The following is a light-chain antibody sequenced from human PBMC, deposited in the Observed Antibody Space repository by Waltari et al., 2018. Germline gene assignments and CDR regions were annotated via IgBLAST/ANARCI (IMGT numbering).Light chain of an antibody. CDR2: EVT. CDR1: SSDVGNYDL. V-gene: IGLV2-23*02. J-gene: IGLJ2*01. CDR3: CSYAGSGTLV. Sequence: QSALTQPASVSGSPGQSITISCTGTSSDVGNYDLVSWYQQHPGKAPKLMIYEVTKRPSWVSNRFSGSKSGNTASLTGSGLQAEDEADYYCCSYAGSGTLVFGGGTKLTVL.